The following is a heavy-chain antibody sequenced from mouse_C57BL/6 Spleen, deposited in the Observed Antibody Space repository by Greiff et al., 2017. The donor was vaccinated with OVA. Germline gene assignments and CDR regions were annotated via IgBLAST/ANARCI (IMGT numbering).Heavy chain of an antibody. J-gene: IGHJ2*01. CDR1: GFSLTSYG. CDR3: ARHGDSSGFFFDY. V-gene: IGHV2-6-1*01. Sequence: VQVVESGPGLVAPSQSLSITCTVSGFSLTSYGVHWVRQPPGKGLEWLVVIWSDGSTTYTSALKSRLSISKDNSKSQVFLKMNSLQTDETAMYYCARHGDSSGFFFDYWGQGTTLTVSS. D-gene: IGHD3-2*02. CDR2: IWSDGST.